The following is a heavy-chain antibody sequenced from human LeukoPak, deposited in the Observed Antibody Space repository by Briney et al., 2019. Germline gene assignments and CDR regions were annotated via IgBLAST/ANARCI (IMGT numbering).Heavy chain of an antibody. D-gene: IGHD1-1*01. J-gene: IGHJ4*02. V-gene: IGHV3-66*01. CDR3: ARGSLEDLSD. CDR2: IYSGGST. Sequence: GGSLRLSCSASGFTVSRDYMNWVRQAPGKGLEWVSVIYSGGSTTYADSVKGRFAISRDESGTTVFLQMNSLKDEDTGIYYCARGSLEDLSDWGQGTLVTVSS. CDR1: GFTVSRDY.